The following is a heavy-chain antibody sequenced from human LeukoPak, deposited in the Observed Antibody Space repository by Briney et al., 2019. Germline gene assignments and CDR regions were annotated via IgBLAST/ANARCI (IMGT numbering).Heavy chain of an antibody. V-gene: IGHV4-59*08. Sequence: IPSETLSLTCTVSGDSLSGYYWSWVRLPPGKGLEWIAYIHFTGSTSYNPSLRSRVTMSVDTSKNQFSLNLRSVTAADTAVYYCARYCRSGSCLQTSFDIWGQGTVVTVSS. J-gene: IGHJ3*02. CDR3: ARYCRSGSCLQTSFDI. CDR2: IHFTGST. D-gene: IGHD2-15*01. CDR1: GDSLSGYY.